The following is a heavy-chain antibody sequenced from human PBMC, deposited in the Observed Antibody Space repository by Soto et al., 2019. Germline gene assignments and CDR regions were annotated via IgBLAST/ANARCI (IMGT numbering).Heavy chain of an antibody. V-gene: IGHV4-59*08. CDR3: ARHSLPFFYGSGPWDV. Sequence: QVQLQESGPGLVRPSETLSLTCTVSGGSISNSYWSWIRQSPGKGLEWIGYNYSSGSTNYNPSLKSRFTRSVETYKNPFSRKLSSLIAADTAVYYCARHSLPFFYGSGPWDVWGQGTTVTVSS. D-gene: IGHD3-10*01. CDR2: NYSSGST. CDR1: GGSISNSY. J-gene: IGHJ6*02.